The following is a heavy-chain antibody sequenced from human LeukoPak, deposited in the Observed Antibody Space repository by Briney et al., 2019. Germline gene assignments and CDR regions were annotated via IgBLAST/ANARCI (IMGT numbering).Heavy chain of an antibody. J-gene: IGHJ4*02. V-gene: IGHV3-48*03. Sequence: GGSLRLSCAASGFTFSSYEMNWVRQAPGKGLEWVSYISSSGSTKYYADSVKGRFTISRDNAKNSLYLQMNSLRVEDTAVYYCTRDPRNLDYWGQGTLVTVSS. D-gene: IGHD1-14*01. CDR1: GFTFSSYE. CDR2: ISSSGSTK. CDR3: TRDPRNLDY.